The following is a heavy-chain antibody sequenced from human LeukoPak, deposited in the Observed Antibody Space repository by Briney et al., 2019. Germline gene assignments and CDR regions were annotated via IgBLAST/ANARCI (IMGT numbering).Heavy chain of an antibody. CDR3: ARDRSPYYYDSSATSDAFDI. V-gene: IGHV3-30-3*01. Sequence: QAGRSLRLFCAASGFTFSSYAMHWVRQAPGKGLEWVAVISYDGSNKYYADSVKGRFTISRDNSKNTLYLQMNSLRAEDTAVYYCARDRSPYYYDSSATSDAFDIWGQGTMVTVSS. CDR2: ISYDGSNK. CDR1: GFTFSSYA. D-gene: IGHD3-22*01. J-gene: IGHJ3*02.